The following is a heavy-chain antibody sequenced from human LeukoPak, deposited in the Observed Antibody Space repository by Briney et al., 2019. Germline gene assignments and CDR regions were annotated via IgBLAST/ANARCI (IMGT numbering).Heavy chain of an antibody. CDR3: ARGKRRDGYNFGY. D-gene: IGHD5-24*01. Sequence: SETLSHTCTVSGGSISSGDYCWSWIRQPPGKGLEWIGYIYYSGSTYYNPSLKSRVTISVDTSKNQFSLKLSSVTAADTAVYYCARGKRRDGYNFGYWGQGTLVTVSS. CDR1: GGSISSGDYC. J-gene: IGHJ4*02. CDR2: IYYSGST. V-gene: IGHV4-30-4*01.